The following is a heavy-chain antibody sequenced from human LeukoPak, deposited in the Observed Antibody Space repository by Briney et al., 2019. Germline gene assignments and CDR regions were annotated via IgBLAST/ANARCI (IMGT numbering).Heavy chain of an antibody. CDR3: HFCSGYQSGDY. J-gene: IGHJ4*02. V-gene: IGHV3-30*03. D-gene: IGHD3-3*02. CDR2: ISYDGSNK. Sequence: PGGSLRLSCAASGFTFSSYSMNWVRQAPGKGLEWVAVISYDGSNKYYADSVKGRFTISRDNSKNTLYLQMNSLRAEDTAVYYPHFCSGYQSGDYWGQGTLVTVSS. CDR1: GFTFSSYS.